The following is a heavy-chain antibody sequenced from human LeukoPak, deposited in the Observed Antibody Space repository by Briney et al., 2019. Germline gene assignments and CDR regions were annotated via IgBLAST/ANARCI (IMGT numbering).Heavy chain of an antibody. V-gene: IGHV3-11*01. D-gene: IGHD3-10*01. CDR2: ISSSGSTI. J-gene: IGHJ4*02. CDR3: ARDFGVNYYGSGSSPFDY. CDR1: GFTFSDYY. Sequence: AGGSLRLSCAASGFTFSDYYMSWIRQAPGKGLEWVSYISSSGSTIYYADPVKGRFTISRDNAKNSLYLQMSSLRAEDTAVYYCARDFGVNYYGSGSSPFDYWGQGTLVTVSS.